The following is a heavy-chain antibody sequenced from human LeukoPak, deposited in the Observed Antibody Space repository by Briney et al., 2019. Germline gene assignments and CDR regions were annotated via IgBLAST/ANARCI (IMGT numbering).Heavy chain of an antibody. V-gene: IGHV4-30-4*08. J-gene: IGHJ3*02. CDR3: ARAPQTPDSSGWFDAFDI. Sequence: SQTLSLTCTVSGGSISSGDYYWSWIRQPPGKGPEWIGYIYYSGSTYYNPSLKSRVTISVDTSKNQFSLKLSSVTAADTAVYYCARAPQTPDSSGWFDAFDIWGQGTMVTVSS. CDR1: GGSISSGDYY. D-gene: IGHD6-19*01. CDR2: IYYSGST.